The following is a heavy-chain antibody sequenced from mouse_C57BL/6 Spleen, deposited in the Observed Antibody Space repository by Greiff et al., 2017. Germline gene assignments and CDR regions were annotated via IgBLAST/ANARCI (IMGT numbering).Heavy chain of an antibody. J-gene: IGHJ3*01. CDR1: GYSITSGYY. V-gene: IGHV3-6*01. CDR3: ARGPPGD. CDR2: ISYDGSN. Sequence: EVQLQESGPGLVKPSPSLSLSCSVTGYSITSGYYWNWIRQFPGNKLEWMGYISYDGSNNYNPSLKNRISITRDTSKNQFFLKLNSVTTEDTATYCCARGPPGDWGQGTLVTVSA.